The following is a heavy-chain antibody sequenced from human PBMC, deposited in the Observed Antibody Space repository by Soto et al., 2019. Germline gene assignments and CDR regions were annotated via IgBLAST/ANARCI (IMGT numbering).Heavy chain of an antibody. V-gene: IGHV4-30-4*01. CDR1: GGSISSGDYY. CDR2: IYYSGST. CDR3: ARDWPITIFGVVTGARGMDV. Sequence: QVQLQESGPGLVKPSQTLSLTCTVSGGSISSGDYYWSWIRQPPGKGLEWIGYIYYSGSTYYNPSLKSRVTISLDTSKNQFSLKLSSVTAADTAVYYCARDWPITIFGVVTGARGMDVWGQGTTVTVSS. D-gene: IGHD3-3*01. J-gene: IGHJ6*02.